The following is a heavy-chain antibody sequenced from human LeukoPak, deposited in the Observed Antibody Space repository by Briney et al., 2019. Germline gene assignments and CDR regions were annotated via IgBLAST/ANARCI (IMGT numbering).Heavy chain of an antibody. J-gene: IGHJ5*02. CDR2: ISSGGGST. Sequence: GGTLRLSCAAPGFTFCSYGMSWVRQAPGKGLEWGSGISSGGGSTYYADSVKGRSTISRDNFKDTLYLQMNTLRAEDTAVYYCAKSQGWFDPWGQGTLVTVSS. CDR1: GFTFCSYG. V-gene: IGHV3-23*01. CDR3: AKSQGWFDP.